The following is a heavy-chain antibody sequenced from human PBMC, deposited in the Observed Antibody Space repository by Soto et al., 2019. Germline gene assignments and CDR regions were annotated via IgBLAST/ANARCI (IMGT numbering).Heavy chain of an antibody. J-gene: IGHJ4*02. CDR3: ARDSRRQYYYDSSGYVY. D-gene: IGHD3-22*01. CDR1: GFTFSSYA. Sequence: QSVGSLRLSCAASGFTFSSYAMHWVRQAPGKGLEWVAVISYDGSNKYYADSVKGRFTISRDNSKNTLYLQMNSLRAEDTAVYYCARDSRRQYYYDSSGYVYWGQGTLVTVSS. CDR2: ISYDGSNK. V-gene: IGHV3-30-3*01.